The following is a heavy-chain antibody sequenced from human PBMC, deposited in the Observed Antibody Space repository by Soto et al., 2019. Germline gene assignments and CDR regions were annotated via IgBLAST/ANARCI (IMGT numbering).Heavy chain of an antibody. Sequence: SETLSLTCAVYGGSFSGYYWSWIRQPPGKGLEWIGEINHSGSTNYNPSLKSRVTISVDTSKNQFSLKLSSVTAADTAVYYCARPRRSSGPSRRGYFDYWGQGTLVTVSS. D-gene: IGHD6-19*01. CDR3: ARPRRSSGPSRRGYFDY. V-gene: IGHV4-34*01. J-gene: IGHJ4*02. CDR2: INHSGST. CDR1: GGSFSGYY.